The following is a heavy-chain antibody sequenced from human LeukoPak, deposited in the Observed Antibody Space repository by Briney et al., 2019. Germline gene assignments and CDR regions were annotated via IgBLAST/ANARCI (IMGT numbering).Heavy chain of an antibody. D-gene: IGHD3-16*01. Sequence: ASVKVSCKASGYTFTSYGISWVRQAPGQGLEWMGWISAYNGNTNYAQKLQGRVTMTTDTSTSTAYMELRSLRSDDTAVYYCARFWASGNYYYYMDVWGKGTTVTISS. J-gene: IGHJ6*03. V-gene: IGHV1-18*01. CDR3: ARFWASGNYYYYMDV. CDR1: GYTFTSYG. CDR2: ISAYNGNT.